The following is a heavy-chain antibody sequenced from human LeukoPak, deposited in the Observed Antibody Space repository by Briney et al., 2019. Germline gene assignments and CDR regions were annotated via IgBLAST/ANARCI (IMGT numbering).Heavy chain of an antibody. V-gene: IGHV1-69-2*01. D-gene: IGHD2-2*01. CDR2: VDPEDGET. CDR3: ARAPIVVVPAATYNWFDP. Sequence: GASVKISCKASGYTFTDYYMHWVQQAPGKGLEWMGRVDPEDGETIYAEKFQGRVTITADASTDTAYMELSSLRSEDTAVYYCARAPIVVVPAATYNWFDPWGQGTLVTVSS. J-gene: IGHJ5*02. CDR1: GYTFTDYY.